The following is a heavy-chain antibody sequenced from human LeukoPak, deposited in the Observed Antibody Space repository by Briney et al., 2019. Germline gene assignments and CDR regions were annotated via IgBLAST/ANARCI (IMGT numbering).Heavy chain of an antibody. Sequence: ASVKVSCKASGYTFTSYGISWVRQAPGQGLEWMGGIIPIFGTANYAQKFQGRVTITTDESTSTAYMELSSLRSEDTAVYYCARGPRARYSSGWYPVAYWGRGTLVTVSS. CDR2: IIPIFGTA. J-gene: IGHJ4*02. V-gene: IGHV1-69*05. CDR3: ARGPRARYSSGWYPVAY. CDR1: GYTFTSYG. D-gene: IGHD6-19*01.